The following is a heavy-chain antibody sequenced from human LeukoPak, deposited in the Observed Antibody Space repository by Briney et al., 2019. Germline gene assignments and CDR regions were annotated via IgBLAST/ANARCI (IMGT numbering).Heavy chain of an antibody. D-gene: IGHD6-19*01. CDR1: GGSVSSGSYY. CDR3: ARAHFSYSSGWLNWFDP. Sequence: PSETLSLTCTVSGGSVSSGSYYWSWIRQPPGKGLEWIGYIYYSGSTNYNPSLKSRVTISVDTSKNQFSLKLSSVTAADTAVYYCARAHFSYSSGWLNWFDPWGQGTLVTVSS. CDR2: IYYSGST. V-gene: IGHV4-61*01. J-gene: IGHJ5*02.